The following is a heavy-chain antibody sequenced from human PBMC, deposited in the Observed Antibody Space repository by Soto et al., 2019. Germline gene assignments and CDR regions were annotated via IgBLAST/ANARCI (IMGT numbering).Heavy chain of an antibody. CDR1: GFTFSSYG. V-gene: IGHV3-33*01. D-gene: IGHD5-18*01. Sequence: SCAASGFTFSSYGMHWVRQAPGKGLEWVAVIWYDGSNKYYADSVKGRFTISRDNSKNTLYLQMNSLRAEDTAVYYCARSLTAMVTLVDYWGQGTLVTVSS. CDR3: ARSLTAMVTLVDY. J-gene: IGHJ4*02. CDR2: IWYDGSNK.